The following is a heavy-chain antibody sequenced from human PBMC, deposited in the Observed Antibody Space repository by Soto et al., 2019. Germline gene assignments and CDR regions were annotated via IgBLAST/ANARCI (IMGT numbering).Heavy chain of an antibody. Sequence: GGSLRLSCAASGFTFSSYAMSWVRQAPGKGLEWVSAISGSGGSTYYADSVKGRFTISRDNSKNTLYLQMNSLRVEDTAVYYCAKGRYSSSSGRNYYGMDVWGQGTTVTVSS. D-gene: IGHD6-6*01. V-gene: IGHV3-23*01. J-gene: IGHJ6*02. CDR1: GFTFSSYA. CDR3: AKGRYSSSSGRNYYGMDV. CDR2: ISGSGGST.